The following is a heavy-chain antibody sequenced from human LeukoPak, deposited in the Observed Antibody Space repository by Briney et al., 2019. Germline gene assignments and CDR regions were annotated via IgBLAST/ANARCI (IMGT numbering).Heavy chain of an antibody. V-gene: IGHV1-2*02. CDR3: ARRARGLYNWFDP. D-gene: IGHD2-2*01. CDR2: INPNSGGT. J-gene: IGHJ5*02. Sequence: GASVKVSCKASGYTFTGYYMHWVRQAPGQGLEWMGWINPNSGGTNYAQKFQGRVTMTRDTSTSTVYMELSSLRSEDTAVYYCARRARGLYNWFDPWGQGTLVTVSS. CDR1: GYTFTGYY.